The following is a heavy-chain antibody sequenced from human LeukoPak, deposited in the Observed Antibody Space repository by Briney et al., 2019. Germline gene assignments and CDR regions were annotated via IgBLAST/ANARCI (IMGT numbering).Heavy chain of an antibody. V-gene: IGHV3-48*01. Sequence: GGSLRLSCAASGFTFNKNSMNWVRQAPGKGLEWVSYISSSSSTIYYADSVKGRFTISRDNAKNSLYLQMNSLRADDTAVYYCAGDSPPDMWGQGTMVTVSS. J-gene: IGHJ3*02. CDR3: AGDSPPDM. CDR1: GFTFNKNS. CDR2: ISSSSSTI.